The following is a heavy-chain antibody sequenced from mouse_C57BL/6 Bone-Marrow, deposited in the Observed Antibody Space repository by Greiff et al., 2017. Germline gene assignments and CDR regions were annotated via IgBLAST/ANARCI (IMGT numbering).Heavy chain of an antibody. D-gene: IGHD1-1*01. J-gene: IGHJ1*03. CDR1: GYTFTSYN. CDR2: IYPGNGDT. V-gene: IGHV1-12*01. Sequence: SGAELVRPGASVKMSCKASGYTFTSYNMHWVKQTPRQGLEWIGAIYPGNGDTSYNQKFKGKATLTVDKSSSTAYMQLSRLTSEDSAVYFCARHGYGSSHWYFDVWGTGTTVTVSS. CDR3: ARHGYGSSHWYFDV.